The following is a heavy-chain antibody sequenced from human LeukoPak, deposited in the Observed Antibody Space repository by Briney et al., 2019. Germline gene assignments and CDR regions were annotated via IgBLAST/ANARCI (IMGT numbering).Heavy chain of an antibody. Sequence: GGSLRLSCTASGFTFINYWIHWVRQPPGKGLVWVSRINNDGGDTIYADPVRGRFTISRDNAKTTLYLQMNSLGAEDTAVYYCARGGSNHAFDIWGQGTVVTVSS. CDR1: GFTFINYW. V-gene: IGHV3-74*01. J-gene: IGHJ3*02. CDR2: INNDGGDT. CDR3: ARGGSNHAFDI.